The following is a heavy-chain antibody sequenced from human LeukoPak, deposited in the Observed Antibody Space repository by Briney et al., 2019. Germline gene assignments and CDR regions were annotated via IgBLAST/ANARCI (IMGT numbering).Heavy chain of an antibody. CDR3: AKREAEESGPIDY. D-gene: IGHD3-3*01. CDR2: ISGRGDYT. J-gene: IGHJ4*02. Sequence: PGGSLRLSCAASGFTFTKSAMTWVRQAPGTGLEGVSAISGRGDYTYYAGSVKGRFTISRDNSKNMLYLQMSSLRAEDTAVYYCAKREAEESGPIDYWGQGTLVTVSS. V-gene: IGHV3-23*01. CDR1: GFTFTKSA.